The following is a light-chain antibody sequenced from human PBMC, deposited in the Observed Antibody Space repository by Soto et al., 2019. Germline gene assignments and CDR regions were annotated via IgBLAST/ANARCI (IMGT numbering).Light chain of an antibody. V-gene: IGLV1-51*02. J-gene: IGLJ3*02. CDR1: NSNIGDNY. Sequence: QSVLTQPPSVSAAPGQKVTISCSGRNSNIGDNYFSWYQHVPGTAPNVLIYEDNMRPSGIPGLSSATKSGTLAALDITGLQTGDEADYYCGMWDIRLNVVVFGGGTKLTVL. CDR3: GMWDIRLNVVV. CDR2: EDN.